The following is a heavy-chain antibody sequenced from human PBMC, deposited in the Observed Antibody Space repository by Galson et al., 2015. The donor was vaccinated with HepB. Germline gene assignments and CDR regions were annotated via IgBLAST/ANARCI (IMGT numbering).Heavy chain of an antibody. Sequence: CAISGDSVASNSAVWNWIRQSPSRGLEWLERTYFRSKWHNDYGISVKSRISTNADTSQNQFSLHLSSVTPEDTAVYYCAYGSDVRGQGTTVIVSS. CDR2: TYFRSKWHN. CDR3: AYGSDV. V-gene: IGHV6-1*01. CDR1: GDSVASNSAV. J-gene: IGHJ6*02.